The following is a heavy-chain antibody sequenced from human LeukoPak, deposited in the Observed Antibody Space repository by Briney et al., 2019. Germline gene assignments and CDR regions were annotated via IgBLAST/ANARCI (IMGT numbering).Heavy chain of an antibody. CDR1: GLTFSSYW. D-gene: IGHD3-3*01. Sequence: GGSLRLSCAASGLTFSSYWMHWVRQAPGKGLVWVSRINSDGSSTNYADSVKGRFTISRDNAKNTLYLQMDSLRAEDTAVYYCARDRAWNYFDYWGQGTLVTVSS. CDR2: INSDGSST. CDR3: ARDRAWNYFDY. J-gene: IGHJ4*02. V-gene: IGHV3-74*01.